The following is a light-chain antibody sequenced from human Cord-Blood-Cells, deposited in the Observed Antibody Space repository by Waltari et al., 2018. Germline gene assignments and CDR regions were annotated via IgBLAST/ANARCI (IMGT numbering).Light chain of an antibody. Sequence: DIQMTQSPSSLSASVGDRVTITCRASQSISSYLNWYQQKPGKAPKLLIYAASSLQSGVPSRFSGSGSGTDFTLTISSLQPDDFATYYCQQNNSAQFTFGPGTKVDIK. J-gene: IGKJ3*01. V-gene: IGKV1-39*01. CDR2: AAS. CDR3: QQNNSAQFT. CDR1: QSISSY.